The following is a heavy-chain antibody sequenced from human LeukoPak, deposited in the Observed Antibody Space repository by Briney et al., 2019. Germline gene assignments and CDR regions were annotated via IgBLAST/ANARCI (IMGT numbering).Heavy chain of an antibody. CDR2: INPNSGGT. V-gene: IGHV1-2*02. J-gene: IGHJ5*02. Sequence: ASVKVSCKASGYTFTGYYMHWVRQAPGQGLEWMGWINPNSGGTNYAQKFQGRVTMTRDTSISTAYMELSRLRSDDTAVYYCARTVRGVIITWFDPWGQGTLVTVSS. D-gene: IGHD3-10*01. CDR3: ARTVRGVIITWFDP. CDR1: GYTFTGYY.